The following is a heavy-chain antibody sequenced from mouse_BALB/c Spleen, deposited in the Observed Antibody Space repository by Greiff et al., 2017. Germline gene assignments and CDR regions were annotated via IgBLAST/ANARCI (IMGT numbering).Heavy chain of an antibody. CDR2: ISSGSSTI. CDR3: ARSRYGYYYAMDY. V-gene: IGHV5-17*02. J-gene: IGHJ4*01. CDR1: GFTFSSFG. Sequence: DVQLVESGGGLVQPGGSRKLSCAASGFTFSSFGMHWVRQAPEKGLEWVAYISSGSSTIYYADTVKGRFTISRDNPKNTLFLQMTSLRSEDTAMYYCARSRYGYYYAMDYGGQGTSVTVSS. D-gene: IGHD1-2*01.